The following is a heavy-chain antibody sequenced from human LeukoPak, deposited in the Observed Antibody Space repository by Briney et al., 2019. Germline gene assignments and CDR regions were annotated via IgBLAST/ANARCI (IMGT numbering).Heavy chain of an antibody. CDR2: ISGSGGST. CDR1: GFTFSSYA. J-gene: IGHJ5*02. Sequence: GGPLRLSCAASGFTFSSYAMSWVRQAPGKGLEWVSAISGSGGSTYYADSVKGRFTISRDNSKNTLYLQMNSLRAEDTAVYYRAKYYDFWSGYYNSGPNWFDPWGQGTLVTVSS. D-gene: IGHD3-3*01. CDR3: AKYYDFWSGYYNSGPNWFDP. V-gene: IGHV3-23*01.